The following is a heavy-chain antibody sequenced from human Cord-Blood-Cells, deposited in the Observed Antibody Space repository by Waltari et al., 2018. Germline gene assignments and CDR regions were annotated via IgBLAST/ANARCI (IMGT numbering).Heavy chain of an antibody. CDR3: ARGWDGAFDI. CDR1: GGSFSGYY. Sequence: QVQLQQWGAGLLKPSETLSLTCAVYGGSFSGYYWSWIRQPPGKGLGWIGEINHSGSTNYNPALKSRVTISVDTSKNQFSLKLSSVTAADTAVYYCARGWDGAFDIWGQGTMVTVSS. D-gene: IGHD1-26*01. CDR2: INHSGST. V-gene: IGHV4-34*01. J-gene: IGHJ3*02.